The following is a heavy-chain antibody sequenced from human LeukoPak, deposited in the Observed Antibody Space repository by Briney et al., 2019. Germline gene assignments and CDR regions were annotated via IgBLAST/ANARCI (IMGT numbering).Heavy chain of an antibody. D-gene: IGHD3-3*01. Sequence: SETLSLTCAVYGGPFSGYYWSWIRQPPGKGLEWIGEINHSGSTNYNPSLKSRVTISVDTSKNQFSLKLSSVTAADTAVYYCARGLIWSGLDYWGQGTLVTVSS. J-gene: IGHJ4*02. CDR1: GGPFSGYY. CDR3: ARGLIWSGLDY. CDR2: INHSGST. V-gene: IGHV4-34*01.